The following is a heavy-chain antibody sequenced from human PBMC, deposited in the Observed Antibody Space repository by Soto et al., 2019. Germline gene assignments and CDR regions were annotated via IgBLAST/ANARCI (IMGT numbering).Heavy chain of an antibody. CDR1: GFTFDDYA. V-gene: IGHV3-9*01. Sequence: EVQLVESGGGLVQPGRSLRLSCAASGFTFDDYAMHWVRQAPGKGLEWVSGISWNSGSIGYADYVKGRFTISRDNAKNSLYLQMNTLRAEDTALYYCAKDRGYCSSTSCSRDYYYYGMDVWGQGTTVTVSS. CDR3: AKDRGYCSSTSCSRDYYYYGMDV. CDR2: ISWNSGSI. D-gene: IGHD2-2*01. J-gene: IGHJ6*02.